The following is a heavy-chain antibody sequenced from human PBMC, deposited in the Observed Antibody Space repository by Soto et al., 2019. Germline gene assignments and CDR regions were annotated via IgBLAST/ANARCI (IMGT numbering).Heavy chain of an antibody. D-gene: IGHD1-26*01. Sequence: GGSLRLSCAASGFTFSSYGMHWVRQAPGKGLEWVAFIWYDGSNKYYADSVKGRFTISRDNSKNTLYLQMNSLRAEDTAVYYCARSLGGSSYNWFDPWGQGTLGTVSA. V-gene: IGHV3-33*01. CDR3: ARSLGGSSYNWFDP. CDR1: GFTFSSYG. CDR2: IWYDGSNK. J-gene: IGHJ5*02.